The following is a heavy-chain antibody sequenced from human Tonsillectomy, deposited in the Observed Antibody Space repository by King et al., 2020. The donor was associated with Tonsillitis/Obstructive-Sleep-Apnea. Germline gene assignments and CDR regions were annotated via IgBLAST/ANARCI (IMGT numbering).Heavy chain of an antibody. V-gene: IGHV3-21*01. CDR1: GFPVSTYS. CDR3: ARGKDCTTTSCYNWFDP. Sequence: VQLVQSGGGLVKPGGSLRLSCAASGFPVSTYSMNWVRQAPGKGLDCGSSIISSSRYINYADSVKGLFTISRDNAKNSLFPQLNSLRAEETAVYFCARGKDCTTTSCYNWFDPWGQGTLVTVSS. J-gene: IGHJ5*02. D-gene: IGHD2-2*01. CDR2: IISSSRYI.